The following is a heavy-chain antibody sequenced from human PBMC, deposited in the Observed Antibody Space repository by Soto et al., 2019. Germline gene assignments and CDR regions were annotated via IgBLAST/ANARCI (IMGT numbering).Heavy chain of an antibody. CDR2: IDPSDSYT. CDR1: GYSFTSYW. D-gene: IGHD2-2*01. V-gene: IGHV5-10-1*01. CDR3: ASTISGVEYLGRYYYYGMDV. J-gene: IGHJ6*02. Sequence: GESLKISCKGSGYSFTSYWISWVRQMPGKGLEWMGRIDPSDSYTNYSPSFQGHVTISADKSISTAYLQWSSLKASDTAMYYCASTISGVEYLGRYYYYGMDVWGQGTTVTVSS.